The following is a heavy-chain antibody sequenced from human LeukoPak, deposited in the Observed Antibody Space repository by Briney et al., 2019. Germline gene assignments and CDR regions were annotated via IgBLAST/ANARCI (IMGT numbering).Heavy chain of an antibody. V-gene: IGHV3-30*04. D-gene: IGHD3-10*01. J-gene: IGHJ3*02. CDR1: GFTFSSYA. CDR3: AKFGFELLWFGGGGVFDI. CDR2: ISYDGSNK. Sequence: GGSLRLSCAASGFTFSSYAMHWVRQAPGKGLEWVAVISYDGSNKYYADPVKGRFTISRDNSKNTLYLQMKSLRAEDTAAYFCAKFGFELLWFGGGGVFDIWGQGTMVTVSS.